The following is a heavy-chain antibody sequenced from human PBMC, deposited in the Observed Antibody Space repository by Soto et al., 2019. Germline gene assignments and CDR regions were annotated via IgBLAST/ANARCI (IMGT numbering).Heavy chain of an antibody. CDR2: ISSSGSTI. CDR3: AGDSGYDERFYYYYGMAV. D-gene: IGHD5-12*01. CDR1: GFTFSDYY. J-gene: IGHJ6*02. V-gene: IGHV3-11*01. Sequence: GGSLRLSCAASGFTFSDYYMSWIRQAPGKGLEWVSYISSSGSTIYYADSVKGRFTISRDNAKNSLYLQMNSLRAEDTAVYYCAGDSGYDERFYYYYGMAVWGQGTTVTVSS.